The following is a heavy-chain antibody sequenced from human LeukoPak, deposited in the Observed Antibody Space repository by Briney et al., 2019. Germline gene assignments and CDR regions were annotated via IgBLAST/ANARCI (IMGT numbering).Heavy chain of an antibody. J-gene: IGHJ6*03. CDR2: IYFSGNT. D-gene: IGHD3-10*01. CDR1: GGSIRSNSYY. Sequence: SETLPLTCTVSGGSIRSNSYYWGWIRQPPGKGLEWIGSIYFSGNTYYNPSLKSRVTISVDTSKNQFSLKLSSVTAADTAVYYCATGSSRYYYYMDVWGKGTTVTVSS. CDR3: ATGSSRYYYYMDV. V-gene: IGHV4-39*01.